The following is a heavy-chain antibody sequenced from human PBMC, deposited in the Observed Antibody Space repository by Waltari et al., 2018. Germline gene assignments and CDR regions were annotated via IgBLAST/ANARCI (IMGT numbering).Heavy chain of an antibody. CDR1: GFTFSSYA. V-gene: IGHV3-30*01. Sequence: QVQLVESGGGVVQPGRSLRLSCAASGFTFSSYAMNWVRQAPGKGLEWVAVISYDGSNKYYADSVKGRFTISRDNSKNTLYLQMNSLRAEDTAVYYCARGMWESPGYWGQGTLVTVSS. CDR3: ARGMWESPGY. CDR2: ISYDGSNK. D-gene: IGHD1-26*01. J-gene: IGHJ4*02.